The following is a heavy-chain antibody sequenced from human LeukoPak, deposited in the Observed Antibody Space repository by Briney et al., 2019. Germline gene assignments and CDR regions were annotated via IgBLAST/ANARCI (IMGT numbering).Heavy chain of an antibody. J-gene: IGHJ4*02. V-gene: IGHV4-59*08. Sequence: PSETLSLTCSVSGGSIITYYWSWVRQPPGKGLEWIGYIYYSGSTNYNPSPKSRITISLDTSKNQFSLKLSSVTAADSAVYYCSRHTPSYYDYFDYWGQGTLVTVSS. CDR2: IYYSGST. CDR1: GGSIITYY. CDR3: SRHTPSYYDYFDY. D-gene: IGHD3-16*01.